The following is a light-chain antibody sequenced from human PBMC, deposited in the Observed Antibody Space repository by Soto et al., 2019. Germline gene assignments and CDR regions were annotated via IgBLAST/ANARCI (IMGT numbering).Light chain of an antibody. Sequence: QSALTQPPSASGSPGQSVTISCTGTSSDVGGYNYVSWYQQHPGKAPKLMISEVSKRPSGVPDRFSGSKSGNTASLTVSGLQAEDEADYYYSSFAGNNNVVFGGGTKVTVL. CDR2: EVS. CDR3: SSFAGNNNVV. J-gene: IGLJ2*01. CDR1: SSDVGGYNY. V-gene: IGLV2-8*01.